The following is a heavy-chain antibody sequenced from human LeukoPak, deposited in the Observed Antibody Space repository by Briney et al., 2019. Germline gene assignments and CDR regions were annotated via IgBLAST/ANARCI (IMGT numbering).Heavy chain of an antibody. J-gene: IGHJ4*02. CDR3: ARFMISSRRAFDY. CDR2: VYPGDSDT. D-gene: IGHD3-16*01. Sequence: GESLKISCKGSGYSFTSYWIGWVRQMPGKGLEWMGIVYPGDSDTRYSPSFQGQVTISADKSISTAYLQWSSLKASDTAMYYCARFMISSRRAFDYWGQGTLVTVSS. V-gene: IGHV5-51*01. CDR1: GYSFTSYW.